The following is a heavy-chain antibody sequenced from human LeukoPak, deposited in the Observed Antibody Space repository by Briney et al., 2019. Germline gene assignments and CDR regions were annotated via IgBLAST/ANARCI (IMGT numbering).Heavy chain of an antibody. CDR1: VDSISSYY. CDR2: IYYSGST. Sequence: PSETLSLTCTVSVDSISSYYWSWIRQPPGKGLEWIGYIYYSGSTNYNPSLKSRVTISVDTSTNKFSLKLNSVTAADTAVFYCARVSSAADGYYYYYYMDVWGKGTTVTVSS. D-gene: IGHD5-24*01. V-gene: IGHV4-59*01. CDR3: ARVSSAADGYYYYYYMDV. J-gene: IGHJ6*03.